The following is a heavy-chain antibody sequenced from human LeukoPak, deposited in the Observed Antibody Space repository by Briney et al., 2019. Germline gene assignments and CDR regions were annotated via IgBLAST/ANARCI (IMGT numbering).Heavy chain of an antibody. CDR3: ARVAPGGSSPYFDY. D-gene: IGHD6-6*01. J-gene: IGHJ4*02. V-gene: IGHV1-69*13. CDR2: IIPIFGTA. CDR1: GGTFSSYA. Sequence: SVKVSCKASGGTFSSYAISWVRQAPGQGLEWMGGIIPIFGTANYAQKFQGRVTITADESTSTAYMELSSLRSEDTAAYYCARVAPGGSSPYFDYRGQGTLVTVSS.